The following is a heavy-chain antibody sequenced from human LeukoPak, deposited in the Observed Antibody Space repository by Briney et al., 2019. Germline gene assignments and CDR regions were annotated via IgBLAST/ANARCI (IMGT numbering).Heavy chain of an antibody. D-gene: IGHD1-26*01. CDR3: ARGKWELLPYYFDY. V-gene: IGHV3-64*01. CDR2: ISSNGGST. CDR1: GFTFSSYA. J-gene: IGHJ4*02. Sequence: GGSLRLSCAASGFTFSSYAMHWVRQAPGKGLEYVSAISSNGGSTYYANSVKGRFTISRDNSKNTLYLQMGSLRAEDMAVYYCARGKWELLPYYFDYWGQGTLVTVSS.